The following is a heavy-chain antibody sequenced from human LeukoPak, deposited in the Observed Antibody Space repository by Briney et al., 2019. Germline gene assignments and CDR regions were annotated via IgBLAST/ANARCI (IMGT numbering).Heavy chain of an antibody. CDR3: AKSPGSVIFRGDY. D-gene: IGHD5/OR15-5a*01. J-gene: IGHJ4*02. CDR1: GFTFSNYW. CDR2: IKTDGSEK. V-gene: IGHV3-7*01. Sequence: PGGSLRLSCEGSGFTFSNYWMGWVRQAPGKGLQWVANIKTDGSEKYYVDSVKGRFTISRDNAKNTLYLQMNSLRTEDTAVYYCAKSPGSVIFRGDYWGQGTLVTVSS.